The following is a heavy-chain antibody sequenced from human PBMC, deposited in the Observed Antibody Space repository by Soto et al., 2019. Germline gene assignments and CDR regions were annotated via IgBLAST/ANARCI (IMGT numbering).Heavy chain of an antibody. J-gene: IGHJ4*02. V-gene: IGHV3-49*04. D-gene: IGHD4-17*01. CDR1: GFTFGVYA. CDR3: TREDYGDYVDY. CDR2: IRSKAYGGTT. Sequence: GGSLRLSCTASGFTFGVYAMSWVRKAPGKGLEWVGFIRSKAYGGTTEYAASVKGRFTISRDDSKSIAYLQMNSLKTEDTAVYYCTREDYGDYVDYWGQGTLVTVSS.